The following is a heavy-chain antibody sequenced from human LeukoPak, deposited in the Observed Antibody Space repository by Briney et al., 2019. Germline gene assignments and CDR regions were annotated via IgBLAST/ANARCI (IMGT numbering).Heavy chain of an antibody. CDR2: LYTSGGT. Sequence: SETLSLTCTVSGGSISSYHWSWIRQPAGKGLEWIGRLYTSGGTNYNPSLKSRVSMSVDTSKSQFSLEMNSVTAADTAVYYCARSGSYANDAIHIRGQGTMVTVSS. V-gene: IGHV4-4*07. CDR1: GGSISSYH. CDR3: ARSGSYANDAIHI. J-gene: IGHJ3*02. D-gene: IGHD1-26*01.